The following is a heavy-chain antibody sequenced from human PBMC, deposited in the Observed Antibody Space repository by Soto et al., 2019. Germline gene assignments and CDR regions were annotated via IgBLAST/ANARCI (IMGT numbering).Heavy chain of an antibody. CDR2: ISGSGVST. J-gene: IGHJ4*02. CDR1: VFTGSSYA. CDR3: AKFWVVTSIDY. V-gene: IGHV3-23*01. Sequence: GSLRLCGAASVFTGSSYAMSWVRQAPGKGLEWVSAISGSGVSTYYADSVKGRFTISRDNSKNTLYLQMNSLRAEDTAVYYCAKFWVVTSIDYWGQGTLVTVSS. D-gene: IGHD3-10*01.